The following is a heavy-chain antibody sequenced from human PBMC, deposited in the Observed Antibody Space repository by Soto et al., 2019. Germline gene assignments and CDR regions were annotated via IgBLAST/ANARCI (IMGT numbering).Heavy chain of an antibody. D-gene: IGHD3-9*01. J-gene: IGHJ6*01. CDR2: IIPISDTT. CDR1: GDSFSSYQ. CDR3: ATIFHSYLEC. Sequence: SVKVSCKASGDSFSSYQISWVRQAPGQGLEWLGGIIPISDTTHYAQNFQGRITMTADKSKNTAYMELNGLRSEATAQYGCATIFHSYLECWGQGTRGAVSS. V-gene: IGHV1-69*06.